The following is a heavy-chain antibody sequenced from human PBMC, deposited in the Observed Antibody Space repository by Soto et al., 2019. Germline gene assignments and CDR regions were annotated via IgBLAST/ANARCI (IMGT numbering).Heavy chain of an antibody. V-gene: IGHV4-34*01. CDR2: INHSGST. D-gene: IGHD2-2*01. CDR3: ARGGGTEYCSSTSCYRSDYYYGMDV. CDR1: GGSFSGYY. Sequence: SETLSLTCAVYGGSFSGYYWSWIRQPPGKGLEWIGEINHSGSTNYNPPLKSRVTISVDTSTNQFSLKLSSVTAADTAVYYCARGGGTEYCSSTSCYRSDYYYGMDVWGQGTTVTVSS. J-gene: IGHJ6*02.